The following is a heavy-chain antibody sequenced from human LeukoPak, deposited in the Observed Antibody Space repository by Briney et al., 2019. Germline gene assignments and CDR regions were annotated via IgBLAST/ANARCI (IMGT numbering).Heavy chain of an antibody. CDR3: ARDTSAFLTGYYYMDV. J-gene: IGHJ6*03. CDR2: ISGRGDNT. Sequence: GGSLRLSCAASGFTFSNYAVSWVRQAPGKGLEWVSAISGRGDNTYYADSVRGQFTISRDNSKNTLYPQMNSLRAEDTAVYYCARDTSAFLTGYYYMDVWGKGTTVTVSS. CDR1: GFTFSNYA. D-gene: IGHD2-2*01. V-gene: IGHV3-23*01.